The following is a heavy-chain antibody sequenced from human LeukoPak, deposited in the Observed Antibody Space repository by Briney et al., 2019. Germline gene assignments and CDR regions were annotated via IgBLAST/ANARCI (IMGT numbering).Heavy chain of an antibody. CDR3: VRGTSFYYSDCDMDV. D-gene: IGHD3-16*01. Sequence: GGSLRLSCAGSGFTFSNYWMYWVRRAPGKGLVWVSHVDANGGSRTYADSAKGRFTISRDNDKQTMYLQVSSLRAEDTAVYYCVRGTSFYYSDCDMDVWGQGTTVTVSS. V-gene: IGHV3-74*01. J-gene: IGHJ6*02. CDR2: VDANGGSR. CDR1: GFTFSNYW.